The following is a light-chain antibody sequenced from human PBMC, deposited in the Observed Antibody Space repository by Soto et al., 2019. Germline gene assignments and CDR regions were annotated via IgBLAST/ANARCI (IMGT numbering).Light chain of an antibody. CDR2: GHS. V-gene: IGLV1-40*01. J-gene: IGLJ3*02. CDR3: QSYDSSLSSSV. Sequence: QSVLTQPPSVSGAPGQRVTISCTGSSSNIGAHFDVHWYQQLPGTAPKLLIYGHSNRPSGVPERFSGSRSDTSASLAITGLQAEDEADYYCQSYDSSLSSSVFGGGTQLTVL. CDR1: SSNIGAHFD.